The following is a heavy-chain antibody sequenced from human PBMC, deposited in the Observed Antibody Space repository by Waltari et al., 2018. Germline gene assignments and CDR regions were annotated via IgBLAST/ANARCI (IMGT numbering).Heavy chain of an antibody. CDR1: GFPFSDYS. J-gene: IGHJ4*02. Sequence: QVQLVESGGGLVKPGGSLRLSCAASGFPFSDYSLRVVRQPPGKGLEWVSYSSSSGSTIYYADSVKGRFTISRDNAKNSLYLQMNSLRAEDTAVYYCARGYDFWSGYFDYWGQGTLVTVSS. D-gene: IGHD3-3*01. CDR3: ARGYDFWSGYFDY. V-gene: IGHV3-11*01. CDR2: SSSSGSTI.